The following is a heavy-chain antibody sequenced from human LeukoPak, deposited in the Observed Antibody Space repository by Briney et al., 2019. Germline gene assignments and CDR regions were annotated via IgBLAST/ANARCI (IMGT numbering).Heavy chain of an antibody. CDR1: GFTFSSDSM. V-gene: IGHV4-39*07. J-gene: IGHJ4*02. CDR3: ARGNEVYYDFWSGSYFDY. CDR2: IYYSGSS. D-gene: IGHD3-3*01. Sequence: GSLRLSCAASGFTFSSDSMNWVRQAPGKGLEWIGSIYYSGSSYYNPSLKSRITISVDTSKNQFSLKLSSVTAADTAVYYCARGNEVYYDFWSGSYFDYWGQGTLVTVSS.